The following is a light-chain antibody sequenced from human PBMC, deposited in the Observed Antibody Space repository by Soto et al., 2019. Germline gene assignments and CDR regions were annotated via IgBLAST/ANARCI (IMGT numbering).Light chain of an antibody. J-gene: IGKJ3*01. V-gene: IGKV1-39*01. CDR2: AAS. CDR1: QSISSY. Sequence: QVTQSQSSLSASVGDRVTITCRASQSISSYLNWYQQKPGKAPKLLIYAASSLQSGVPSRFSGSGSGTDFTLTISSLQPEDFATYYCQQSYSTPFTFGPGTKVAI. CDR3: QQSYSTPFT.